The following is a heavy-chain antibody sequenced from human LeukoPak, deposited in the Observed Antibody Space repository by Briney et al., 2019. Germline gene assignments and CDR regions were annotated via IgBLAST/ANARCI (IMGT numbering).Heavy chain of an antibody. CDR1: GFSSSDYW. V-gene: IGHV3-74*01. J-gene: IGHJ5*02. Sequence: GGSLRLSCAASGFSSSDYWMHWVRHAPGKGLVWVSRMNSDGTTTNYADSVKGRFAISRDNAKNTLYLQMNSLRAEDTAVYYCARGRGPYGWFDPWGQGTLVTVSS. CDR2: MNSDGTTT. CDR3: ARGRGPYGWFDP. D-gene: IGHD3-10*01.